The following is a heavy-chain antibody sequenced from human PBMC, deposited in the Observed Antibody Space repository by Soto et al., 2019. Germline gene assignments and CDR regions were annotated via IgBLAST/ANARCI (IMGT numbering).Heavy chain of an antibody. CDR1: GFTFSSYS. J-gene: IGHJ3*02. D-gene: IGHD2-15*01. CDR3: ARDRGEGAATPNAFDI. Sequence: GGSLRLSCAASGFTFSSYSMNWVRQAPGKGLEWVSSISSSSSYIYYADSVKGRFTISRDNAKNSLYLQMNSLRAEDTAVYYCARDRGEGAATPNAFDIWGQGTMVTVSS. V-gene: IGHV3-21*01. CDR2: ISSSSSYI.